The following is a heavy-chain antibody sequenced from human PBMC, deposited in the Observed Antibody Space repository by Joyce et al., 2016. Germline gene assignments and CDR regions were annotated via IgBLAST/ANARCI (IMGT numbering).Heavy chain of an antibody. Sequence: QVQLQQWGAGLLKPSETLSLTCAVSGGPFRGFFWTWVRQPPGKGLELIGDINNSGDTNYNPSLKTRVTFSVDTSKNQFSLKLTSLSAADTAVYYCARSQWLAPLMYWGQGTPVTVSS. CDR2: INNSGDT. J-gene: IGHJ4*02. CDR3: ARSQWLAPLMY. CDR1: GGPFRGFF. D-gene: IGHD6-19*01. V-gene: IGHV4-34*01.